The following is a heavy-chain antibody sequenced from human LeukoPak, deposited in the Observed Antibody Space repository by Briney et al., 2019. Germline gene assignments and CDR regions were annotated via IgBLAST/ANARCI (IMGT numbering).Heavy chain of an antibody. J-gene: IGHJ5*02. CDR1: GFTFSSYG. Sequence: GGSLRLSCAASGFTFSSYGMHWVRQAPGKGLEWVAFIRYDGSNKYYADSVKGRFTISRDNSKNTLYLQMNSLRAEDTAVYYCARRPPNLNWFDPWGQGTLVTVSS. CDR2: IRYDGSNK. CDR3: ARRPPNLNWFDP. V-gene: IGHV3-30*02.